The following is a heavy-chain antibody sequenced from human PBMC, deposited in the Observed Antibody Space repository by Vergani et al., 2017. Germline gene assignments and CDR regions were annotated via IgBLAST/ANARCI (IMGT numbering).Heavy chain of an antibody. D-gene: IGHD2-21*01. J-gene: IGHJ3*02. CDR3: VRVLHTSYILGAFDI. Sequence: QVQLHESGPGLVKPSETLSLICSVSGVSMQSGSFYWTWIRQTAERRLEWMGRVYPSGTTNYNPSLNGRVTIFVDKSKNLLSLRLNSATAADTAVYYCVRVLHTSYILGAFDIWGQGIKVTVSS. CDR2: VYPSGTT. V-gene: IGHV4-61*02. CDR1: GVSMQSGSFY.